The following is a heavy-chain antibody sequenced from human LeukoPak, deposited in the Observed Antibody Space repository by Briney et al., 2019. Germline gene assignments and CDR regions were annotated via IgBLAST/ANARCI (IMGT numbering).Heavy chain of an antibody. V-gene: IGHV3-20*04. CDR1: GFTFDDYG. J-gene: IGHJ6*04. CDR2: INWSGGST. Sequence: GGSLRLSCAASGFTFDDYGMSWVRQAPGKGLEWVSGINWSGGSTVYTDSVKGRFTISRDNVKNSLYLQMNSLRGEDTAVYYCAELGITMIGGVWGKGTTVTISS. CDR3: AELGITMIGGV. D-gene: IGHD3-10*02.